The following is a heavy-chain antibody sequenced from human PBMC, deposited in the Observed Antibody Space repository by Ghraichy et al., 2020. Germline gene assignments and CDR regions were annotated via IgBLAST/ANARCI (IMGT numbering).Heavy chain of an antibody. CDR1: GGSISGYY. V-gene: IGHV4-59*01. J-gene: IGHJ4*02. Sequence: SETLSLTCNVSGGSISGYYWYWIRQPPGKRLEWIGYIYYTGNTKYNPSLTSRVTMSLDTSKNQIFLVLSSVIAADTALYYCARGGAAAGYYFDNWGQGTQVTVSS. CDR2: IYYTGNT. D-gene: IGHD6-13*01. CDR3: ARGGAAAGYYFDN.